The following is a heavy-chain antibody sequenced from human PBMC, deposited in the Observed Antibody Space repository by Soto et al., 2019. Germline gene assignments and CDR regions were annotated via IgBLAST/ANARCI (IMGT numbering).Heavy chain of an antibody. Sequence: PSETLSLTCTVSGGSISSYYWSWILQPPWKGLEWIGYIYYSGSTNYNPSLKSRVTISVDTSKNQFSLKLSSVTAADTAVYYCARYIVYCSGGSCSGCFDYWGQGTLVTVSS. CDR2: IYYSGST. J-gene: IGHJ4*02. CDR3: ARYIVYCSGGSCSGCFDY. CDR1: GGSISSYY. V-gene: IGHV4-59*01. D-gene: IGHD2-15*01.